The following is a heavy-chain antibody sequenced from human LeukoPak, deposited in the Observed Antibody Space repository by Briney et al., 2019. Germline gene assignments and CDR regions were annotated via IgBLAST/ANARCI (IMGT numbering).Heavy chain of an antibody. Sequence: SETLSLTCAVSGYSISSGYYWGWIRQPPGKGLEWIGSIYHSGSTYYNPSLKSRVTISVDTSKNQFSLKLSSVTAADTAVYYCARGIYWAYYFDYWGQGTLVTVSS. D-gene: IGHD5-12*01. CDR3: ARGIYWAYYFDY. CDR1: GYSISSGYY. J-gene: IGHJ4*02. V-gene: IGHV4-38-2*01. CDR2: IYHSGST.